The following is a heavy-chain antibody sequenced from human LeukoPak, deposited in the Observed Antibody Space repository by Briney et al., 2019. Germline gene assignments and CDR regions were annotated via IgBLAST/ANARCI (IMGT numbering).Heavy chain of an antibody. CDR2: ISGYNGNT. V-gene: IGHV1-18*01. CDR3: ARINYPGGSGSYGGTNWFDP. CDR1: GYTFTSYG. Sequence: ASVKDSCKASGYTFTSYGISWVRQAPGQGLEWMGWISGYNGNTDYAQKLQGRVTMTTDTSTSTAYMELTSLRSDDTAVYYCARINYPGGSGSYGGTNWFDPSGQGTLVTVSS. J-gene: IGHJ5*02. D-gene: IGHD3-10*01.